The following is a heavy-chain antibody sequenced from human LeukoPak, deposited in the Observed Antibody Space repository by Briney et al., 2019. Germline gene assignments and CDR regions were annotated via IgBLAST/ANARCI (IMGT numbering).Heavy chain of an antibody. Sequence: GGSLRLSCAASGFSFSTSTMNWVRQAPGRGLEWVSSMSSSGSSIYYADSVKGRFTISRDNAKNSVYLQMSSLRAEDTGVYYCATTLNIATPGHLWGQGALVTVSS. CDR2: MSSSGSSI. V-gene: IGHV3-21*01. CDR3: ATTLNIATPGHL. D-gene: IGHD6-13*01. CDR1: GFSFSTST. J-gene: IGHJ4*02.